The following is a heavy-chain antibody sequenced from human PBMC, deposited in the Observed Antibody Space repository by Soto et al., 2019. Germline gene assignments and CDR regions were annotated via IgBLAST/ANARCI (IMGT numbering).Heavy chain of an antibody. J-gene: IGHJ4*02. CDR1: GSTFSSYW. Sequence: GGSLRLSCAGPGSTFSSYWMSWVRQAPGKGLEWVANINQDGSEKYYVDSVKGRFTISRDNAKNSLYLQINSLRVEDTAVYYCARDDAVYGYRYRGQGSLVTVSS. CDR3: ARDDAVYGYRY. V-gene: IGHV3-7*03. CDR2: INQDGSEK. D-gene: IGHD5-18*01.